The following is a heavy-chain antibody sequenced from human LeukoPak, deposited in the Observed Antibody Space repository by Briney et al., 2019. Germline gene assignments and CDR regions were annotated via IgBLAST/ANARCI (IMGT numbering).Heavy chain of an antibody. CDR1: GFTFSRYA. CDR2: INTDSSDI. D-gene: IGHD5-12*01. V-gene: IGHV3-21*05. CDR3: ARGGGDSGYEREEI. Sequence: NPGGSLRLSCAASGFTFSRYAMNWVRQAPGKGLEWVSYINTDSSDIHYADSVKGRFTISRDNAKNSLYLQMNSLRAEDTAVYYCARGGGDSGYEREEIWGQGTLVTVSS. J-gene: IGHJ4*02.